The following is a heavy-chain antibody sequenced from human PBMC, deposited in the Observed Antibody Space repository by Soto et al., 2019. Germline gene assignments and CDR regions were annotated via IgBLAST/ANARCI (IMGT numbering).Heavy chain of an antibody. J-gene: IGHJ6*02. CDR2: INSGNGNT. CDR3: ARGDYYPAFYFSDV. D-gene: IGHD4-17*01. CDR1: GYTFTGYA. Sequence: QVQLVQSGAEVKKPGASVQVSCKTSGYTFTGYAIHWVRQAPGQRLEWMGWINSGNGNTKYSQKFQGRATIPRDTTANTVYIDLTSLRSDDTSVYSCARGDYYPAFYFSDVWGQGTTVTVSS. V-gene: IGHV1-3*01.